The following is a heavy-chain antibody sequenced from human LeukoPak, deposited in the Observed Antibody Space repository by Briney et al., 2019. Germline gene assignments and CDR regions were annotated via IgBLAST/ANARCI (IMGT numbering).Heavy chain of an antibody. CDR1: GYVFTSYG. CDR2: ISGYNGNT. CDR3: ARSYMVRGVITGNYYYYMDV. V-gene: IGHV1-18*01. J-gene: IGHJ6*03. D-gene: IGHD3-10*01. Sequence: ASVKVSCKASGYVFTSYGISWVRQAPGQGLEWMGWISGYNGNTYYAQKFQGRVTMTTDTSTSTAYMELSRLRSDDTAVYYCARSYMVRGVITGNYYYYMDVWGKGTTVTISS.